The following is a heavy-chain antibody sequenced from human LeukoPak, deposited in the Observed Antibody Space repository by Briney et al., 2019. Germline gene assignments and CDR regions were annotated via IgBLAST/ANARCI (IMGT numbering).Heavy chain of an antibody. D-gene: IGHD1-7*01. Sequence: SVKVSCKASGGTFSSYAISWVRQAPGQGLEWMGRIIPILGIANYAQKFQGRVTITADKSTSTAYMELSSLRSEDTAVYYCASSSRITGTTRSDYWGQGTLVTVSS. J-gene: IGHJ4*02. CDR3: ASSSRITGTTRSDY. V-gene: IGHV1-69*04. CDR1: GGTFSSYA. CDR2: IIPILGIA.